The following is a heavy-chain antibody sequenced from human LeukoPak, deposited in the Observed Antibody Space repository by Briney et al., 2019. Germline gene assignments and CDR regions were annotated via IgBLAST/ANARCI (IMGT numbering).Heavy chain of an antibody. J-gene: IGHJ4*02. V-gene: IGHV3-53*01. CDR3: ARALGDYDTFDY. Sequence: GGTLRLSCAASGFTFSSYGMSWVRQAPGKGLEWVSVIYSGGSTYYAGSVKGRFTISRDNSKNTLYLQMNSLRAEDTAVYYCARALGDYDTFDYWGQGTLVTVSS. CDR2: IYSGGST. D-gene: IGHD4-17*01. CDR1: GFTFSSYG.